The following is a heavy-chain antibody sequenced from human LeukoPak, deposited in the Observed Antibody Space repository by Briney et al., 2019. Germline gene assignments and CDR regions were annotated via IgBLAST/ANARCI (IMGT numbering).Heavy chain of an antibody. CDR2: ISSSGSTR. CDR1: GFTLSSYE. V-gene: IGHV3-48*03. J-gene: IGHJ4*02. CDR3: ARDLIIVGATYYFDY. Sequence: SGGSLRLSXAASGFTLSSYEMNWVRQAPGKGLEWVSYISSSGSTRYYADSVKGRFTISRDNAQNSLYLQMNSLRAEDTAVYYCARDLIIVGATYYFDYGGQGTLVTVSS. D-gene: IGHD1-26*01.